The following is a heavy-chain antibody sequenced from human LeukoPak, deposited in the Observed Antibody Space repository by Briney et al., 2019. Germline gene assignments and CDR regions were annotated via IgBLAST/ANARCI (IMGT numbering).Heavy chain of an antibody. V-gene: IGHV4-59*03. CDR3: AYGSSPEAFDV. J-gene: IGHJ3*01. CDR2: IYQSGRT. Sequence: PSETLSLTCTVSGGSISSYYWSWIRQPPGKGLEWIGYIYQSGRTYYNPSLKSRVTISIDRSKKQFSLKLSSVTAADTAVYYSAYGSSPEAFDVWGQGAMVIVSS. CDR1: GGSISSYY. D-gene: IGHD6-19*01.